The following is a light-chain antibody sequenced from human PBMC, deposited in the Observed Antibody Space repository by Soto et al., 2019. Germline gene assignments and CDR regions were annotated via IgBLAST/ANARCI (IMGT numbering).Light chain of an antibody. V-gene: IGKV3-20*01. CDR2: GAS. CDR3: QQYGSSPTWT. J-gene: IGKJ1*01. Sequence: ETVMTQSPATLSVSPGERATLSCRASQSVNSNLAWYQQKLGQAPRVLIYGASTRATGIPDRFSGSGSGTDFTLTISRLEPEDFAVYYCQQYGSSPTWTFGQGTKVDIK. CDR1: QSVNSN.